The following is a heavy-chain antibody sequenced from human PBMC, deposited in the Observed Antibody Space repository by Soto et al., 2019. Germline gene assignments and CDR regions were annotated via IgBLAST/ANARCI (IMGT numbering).Heavy chain of an antibody. CDR1: GFTFSDYY. Sequence: QVQLVESGGGLVKPGGSLRLSCAASGFTFSDYYMSWNRLAPGKGLERVSYINSISTYTAYADSVKGRFTISRDNAKNSLYLQMNSLRAEHTAVYYCASAPLGSCTNGVCSRGMDVLGQGTTVTVSS. J-gene: IGHJ6*02. CDR2: INSISTYT. V-gene: IGHV3-11*06. D-gene: IGHD2-8*01. CDR3: ASAPLGSCTNGVCSRGMDV.